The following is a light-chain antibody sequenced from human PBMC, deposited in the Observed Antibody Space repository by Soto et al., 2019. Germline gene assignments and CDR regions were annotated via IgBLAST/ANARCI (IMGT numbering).Light chain of an antibody. CDR3: HQHHDWPLT. CDR1: QTVGNIY. CDR2: DVS. V-gene: IGKV3-11*01. J-gene: IGKJ4*01. Sequence: EIVLTQSPGTLSLSPGERATLSCRASQTVGNIYLGWYQQKPGQSPRLLIYDVSNRATGIPARFSGSGSGTDFTLTISSLEPEDFAVYYCHQHHDWPLTFGGGTKVEIQ.